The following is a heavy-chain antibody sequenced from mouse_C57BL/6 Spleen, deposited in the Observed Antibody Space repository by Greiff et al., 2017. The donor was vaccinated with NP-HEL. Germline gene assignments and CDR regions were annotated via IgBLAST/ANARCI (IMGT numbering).Heavy chain of an antibody. J-gene: IGHJ2*01. D-gene: IGHD2-3*01. CDR3: TGGDGYPYYFDY. Sequence: EVQGVESGGGLVQPGGSMKLSCVASGFTFSNYWMNWVRQSPEKGLEWVAQIRLKSDNYATHYAESVKGRFTISRDDSKSSVYLQMNNLRAEDTGIYYCTGGDGYPYYFDYWGQGTTLTVSS. CDR1: GFTFSNYW. V-gene: IGHV6-3*01. CDR2: IRLKSDNYAT.